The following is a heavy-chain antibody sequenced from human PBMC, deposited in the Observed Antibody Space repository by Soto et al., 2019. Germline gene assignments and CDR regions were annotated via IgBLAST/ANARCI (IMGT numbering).Heavy chain of an antibody. D-gene: IGHD4-17*01. CDR2: ISYDGSNK. Sequence: HPGGSLRLSCAASGFTFSSYAMHWVRQAPGKGLEWVAVISYDGSNKYYADSVKGRFTISRDNSKNTLYLQMNSLRAEDTAVYYCARRTIGYGDYYGMDVWGQGTTVTVSS. V-gene: IGHV3-30-3*01. J-gene: IGHJ6*02. CDR1: GFTFSSYA. CDR3: ARRTIGYGDYYGMDV.